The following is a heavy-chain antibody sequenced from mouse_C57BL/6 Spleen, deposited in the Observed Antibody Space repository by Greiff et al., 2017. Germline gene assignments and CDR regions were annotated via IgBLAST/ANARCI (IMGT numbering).Heavy chain of an antibody. Sequence: EVKLQESGPELVKPGASVKIPCKASGYTFTDYNMDWVKQSHGKSLEWIGDINPNNGGTIYNQKFKGKATLTVDKSSSTAYMELRSLTSEDTAVYYCARLTTVVAYYAMDYWGQGTSVTVSS. CDR3: ARLTTVVAYYAMDY. D-gene: IGHD1-1*01. J-gene: IGHJ4*01. CDR2: INPNNGGT. V-gene: IGHV1-18*01. CDR1: GYTFTDYN.